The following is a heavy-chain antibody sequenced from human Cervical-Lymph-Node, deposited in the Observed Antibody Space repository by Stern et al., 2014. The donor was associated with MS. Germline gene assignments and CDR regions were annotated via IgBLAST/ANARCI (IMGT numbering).Heavy chain of an antibody. J-gene: IGHJ4*02. D-gene: IGHD3-3*02. V-gene: IGHV1-2*02. CDR2: IDPYSGTV. CDR3: ARGSPRMPSILSPFLYSFES. CDR1: GYTFTDYY. Sequence: QMQLVQSGAEVKKPGASVMVSCKSSGYTFTDYYLHWVRQAPGPGLEWVGWIDPYSGTVNHAPVFQGRVTISRDPSIGTAYMELRVLTSDDTAVYYCARGSPRMPSILSPFLYSFESWGQGTQITVSS.